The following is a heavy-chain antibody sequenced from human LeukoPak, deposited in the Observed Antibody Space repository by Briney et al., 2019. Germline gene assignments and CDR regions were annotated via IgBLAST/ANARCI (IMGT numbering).Heavy chain of an antibody. CDR2: IKRNTDGGTR. CDR1: GFTFCNAW. Sequence: GGSLRLSRAPSGFTFCNAWMSWVGQAPGTGGEWFGRIKRNTDGGTRDYAAPLKGRVTISNDDTKNTLYLQMNSLKTEDTAVYYCTTGVMITFGGVIVFDYWGQGTLVTVSS. CDR3: TTGVMITFGGVIVFDY. J-gene: IGHJ4*02. V-gene: IGHV3-15*01. D-gene: IGHD3-16*02.